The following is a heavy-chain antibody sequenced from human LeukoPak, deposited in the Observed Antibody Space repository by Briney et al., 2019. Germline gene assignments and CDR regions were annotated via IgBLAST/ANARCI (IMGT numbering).Heavy chain of an antibody. J-gene: IGHJ4*02. V-gene: IGHV3-74*01. CDR3: GRGGCGSRYFDY. CDR1: GLPLSNYW. CDR2: NNFDGSST. Sequence: PRGSPRLSCAASGLPLSNYWMRWVRQATRKGLVWVAHNNFDGSSTNYARAVRGRFTISRDNAKNTLYLQMNTLTGEDTAVYYCGRGGCGSRYFDYWGQGTLVTVAS. D-gene: IGHD3-10*01.